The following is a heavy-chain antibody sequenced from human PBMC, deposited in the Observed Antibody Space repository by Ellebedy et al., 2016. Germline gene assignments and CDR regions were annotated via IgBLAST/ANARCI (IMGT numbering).Heavy chain of an antibody. Sequence: ASVKVSCKASGYTFTSYYMHWVRQAPGQGLEWMGIINPSGGSTSYAQKFQGRVTMTRDTSTSTVYMELSSLRSEDTAVYYCARGSGSYFGEGYYYYYYMDVWGKGTTVTVSS. CDR3: ARGSGSYFGEGYYYYYYMDV. V-gene: IGHV1-46*01. J-gene: IGHJ6*03. CDR2: INPSGGST. CDR1: GYTFTSYY. D-gene: IGHD1-26*01.